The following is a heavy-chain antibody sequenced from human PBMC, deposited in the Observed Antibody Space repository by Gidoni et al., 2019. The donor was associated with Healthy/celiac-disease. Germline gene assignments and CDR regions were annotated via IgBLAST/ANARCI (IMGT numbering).Heavy chain of an antibody. Sequence: EVQLLESGGGLVQPGGSLRLSCAASGFTFSSYAMSWVRQAPGKGLEWVSAISGSGVSTYYADSVKGRFTISRDNSKNTLYLQMNSLRAEDTAVYYCAKSRGWLQFFICLGWGQGTLVTVSS. V-gene: IGHV3-23*01. CDR2: ISGSGVST. J-gene: IGHJ4*02. CDR3: AKSRGWLQFFICLG. CDR1: GFTFSSYA. D-gene: IGHD5-12*01.